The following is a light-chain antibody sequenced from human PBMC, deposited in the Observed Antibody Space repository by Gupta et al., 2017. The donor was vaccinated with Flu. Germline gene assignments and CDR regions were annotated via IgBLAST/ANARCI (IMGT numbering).Light chain of an antibody. CDR1: QSVSSY. V-gene: IGKV3-11*01. CDR3: QQSSNWPWT. CDR2: DAS. Sequence: ELLLPQSPATLSLSPGERATLSCRASQSVSSYLAWYQQKPGQAPRLLIYDASNRATGIPARFSGSGSGTDFTLTISSLEPEDFAVYYCQQSSNWPWTFGQGTKVEIK. J-gene: IGKJ1*01.